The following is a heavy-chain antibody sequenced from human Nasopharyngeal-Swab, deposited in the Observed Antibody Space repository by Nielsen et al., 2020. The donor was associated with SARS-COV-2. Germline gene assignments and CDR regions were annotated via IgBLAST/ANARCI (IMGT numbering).Heavy chain of an antibody. CDR2: ISYDGSNK. D-gene: IGHD3-9*01. V-gene: IGHV3-30*18. Sequence: WIRQPPGKGLEWVAVISYDGSNKYYADSVKGRFTISRDNSKSTLYLQMNSLRAEDTAVYYCAKERPYYDILTGYYSDAFDIWGQGTMVTVSS. J-gene: IGHJ3*02. CDR3: AKERPYYDILTGYYSDAFDI.